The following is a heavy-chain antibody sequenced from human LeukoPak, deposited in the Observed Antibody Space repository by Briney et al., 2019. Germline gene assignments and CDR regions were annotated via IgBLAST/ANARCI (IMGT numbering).Heavy chain of an antibody. CDR3: AKDLSNCSGGSCYSIDDY. D-gene: IGHD2-15*01. CDR2: IKQDGSEK. CDR1: GFTFSSYW. Sequence: GGSLRLSCAASGFTFSSYWMHWVRQAPGKGLEWVANIKQDGSEKYYVDSVKGRFTISRDNAKNSLYLQINSLRAEDTAVYYCAKDLSNCSGGSCYSIDDYWGQGTLVTVSS. J-gene: IGHJ4*02. V-gene: IGHV3-7*01.